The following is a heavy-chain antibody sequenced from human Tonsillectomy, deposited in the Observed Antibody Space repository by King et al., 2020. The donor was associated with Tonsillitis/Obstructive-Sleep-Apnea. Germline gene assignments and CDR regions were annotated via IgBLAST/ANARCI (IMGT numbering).Heavy chain of an antibody. CDR1: GGTFSSYG. CDR3: ARGDSSCYYRDYFYYMDV. V-gene: IGHV1-69*09. Sequence: VQLVESGAEVKKPGSSVKVSCKASGGTFSSYGFSWVRQAPGQGLEWMGRIIPILDIANYAQRFQGRVTITADKSTSTAYMELSSLRAEDTAVYYCARGDSSCYYRDYFYYMDVWGKGTTVTVSS. D-gene: IGHD3-22*01. CDR2: IIPILDIA. J-gene: IGHJ6*03.